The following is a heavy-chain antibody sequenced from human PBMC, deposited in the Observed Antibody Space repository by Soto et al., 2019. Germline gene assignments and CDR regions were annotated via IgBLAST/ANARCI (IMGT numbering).Heavy chain of an antibody. J-gene: IGHJ2*01. CDR3: TRHALQYCGGDCYLLPYFDL. Sequence: EVQLVESGGGLVQPGGSLKLSCAASGFTFSGSAMHWVRQASGKGLEWVGRIRSKANSYATAYAASVKGRFTISRDDSKSPEYLQMNSLKTGDTAVYYCTRHALQYCGGDCYLLPYFDLWGRGTLVTVSS. V-gene: IGHV3-73*02. CDR1: GFTFSGSA. CDR2: IRSKANSYAT. D-gene: IGHD2-21*02.